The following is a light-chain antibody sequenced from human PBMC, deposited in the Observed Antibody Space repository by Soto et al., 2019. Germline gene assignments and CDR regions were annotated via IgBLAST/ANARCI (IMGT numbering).Light chain of an antibody. V-gene: IGKV3-20*01. Sequence: EIVLTQSPGTLSLSPGERATLSCRASQSVSSSYLAWYQQKPGQAPRLLIYGASSRATGIPDRFRGSGSGTDFTLTISRLEPEDFAVDYCQRYGSSSYTFGQGTKLEIK. CDR3: QRYGSSSYT. CDR1: QSVSSSY. J-gene: IGKJ2*01. CDR2: GAS.